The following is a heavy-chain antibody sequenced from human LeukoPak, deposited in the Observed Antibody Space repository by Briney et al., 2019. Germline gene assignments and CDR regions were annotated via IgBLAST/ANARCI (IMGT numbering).Heavy chain of an antibody. CDR2: INPSGGST. V-gene: IGHV1-46*01. CDR3: ARRLGSGYDFGY. J-gene: IGHJ4*02. CDR1: GYTFTSYY. Sequence: ASVKVSCKASGYTFTSYYMHWVRQAPGQGLEWMGIINPSGGSTSYAQKFQGRVTMTRDTSTSTVYMELSSLRSEDTAVYYCARRLGSGYDFGYWGQGTLVTISS. D-gene: IGHD5-12*01.